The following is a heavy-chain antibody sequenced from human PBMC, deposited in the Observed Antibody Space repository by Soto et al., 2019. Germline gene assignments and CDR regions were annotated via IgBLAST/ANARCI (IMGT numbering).Heavy chain of an antibody. CDR3: AKAHYYGSGAVDV. CDR1: GFTFSSYA. Sequence: GGSLRLSCAASGFTFSSYAMTWARQAPGKGLEWVSAISGSGGSTYYADSVKGRFTISRDNSKNTLYLQMNSLRAEDTAVYYCAKAHYYGSGAVDVWGQGTTVTVSS. J-gene: IGHJ6*02. V-gene: IGHV3-23*01. CDR2: ISGSGGST. D-gene: IGHD3-10*01.